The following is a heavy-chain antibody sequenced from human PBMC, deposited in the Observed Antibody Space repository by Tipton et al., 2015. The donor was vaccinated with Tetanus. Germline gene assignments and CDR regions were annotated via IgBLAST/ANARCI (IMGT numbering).Heavy chain of an antibody. Sequence: LRLSCTVSGGSISSTSYYWSWIRQAPGKGLEWIGEINHSGNTNHNPSLKSRVTISLDTSKNEFSLTLSSVTAADTAVYYCARGTWLYTSTYHRHWLDPWGQGTLVTVSS. D-gene: IGHD6-13*01. CDR3: ARGTWLYTSTYHRHWLDP. CDR1: GGSISSTSYY. J-gene: IGHJ5*02. CDR2: INHSGNT. V-gene: IGHV4-39*07.